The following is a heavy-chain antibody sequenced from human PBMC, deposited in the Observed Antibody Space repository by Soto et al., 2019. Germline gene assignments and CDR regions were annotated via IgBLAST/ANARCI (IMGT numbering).Heavy chain of an antibody. D-gene: IGHD2-21*01. V-gene: IGHV3-48*03. CDR2: INKNGGTV. CDR3: ATGVWYYFDY. J-gene: IGHJ4*02. CDR1: GVTLCSYE. Sequence: PAGCLRISCAVFGVTLCSYEMNWFRQAPGKGLEWVSYINKNGGTVSYADSVKGRFTISRDNAENSLHLQMNSLRAEDMAVYYCATGVWYYFDYWGQGALVTVSS.